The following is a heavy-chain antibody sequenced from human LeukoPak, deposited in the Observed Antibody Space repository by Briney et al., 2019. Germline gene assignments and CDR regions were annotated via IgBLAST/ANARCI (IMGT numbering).Heavy chain of an antibody. CDR3: VKDYATIAAAANPLFDY. J-gene: IGHJ4*02. Sequence: GGSLRLSCAASGFTFSSYAVAWVRQAPGKGLEWVSGITGSGDTTFYADSVKGRFTISRDNSKNTLYLQMHSLRAEDTAVYYSVKDYATIAAAANPLFDYWGQGALVTVSS. D-gene: IGHD6-13*01. CDR2: ITGSGDTT. CDR1: GFTFSSYA. V-gene: IGHV3-23*01.